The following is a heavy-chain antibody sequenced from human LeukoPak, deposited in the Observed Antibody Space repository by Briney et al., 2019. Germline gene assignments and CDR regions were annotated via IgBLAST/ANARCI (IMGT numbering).Heavy chain of an antibody. CDR1: GFPFSIYE. J-gene: IGHJ4*02. CDR3: ALLAVASDFDY. CDR2: IGSSGTTI. V-gene: IGHV3-48*03. Sequence: GGSLRLSCAVSGFPFSIYEMNWVRQAPGKGLEWVSNIGSSGTTIYYADSVKGRFSISRDNAKNSLYLQMNSLRVEDTAVYYCALLAVASDFDYWGQGARVIVSS. D-gene: IGHD6-19*01.